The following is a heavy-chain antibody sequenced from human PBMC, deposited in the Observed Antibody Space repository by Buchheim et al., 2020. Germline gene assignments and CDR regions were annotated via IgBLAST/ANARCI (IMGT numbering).Heavy chain of an antibody. CDR1: GFTFSSYW. CDR2: IKQDGSEK. J-gene: IGHJ6*03. CDR3: ARIVRAVAGVEFLLYYYYYMDV. Sequence: EVQLVESGGGLVQPGGSLRLSCAASGFTFSSYWMSWVRQAPGKGLEWVANIKQDGSEKYYVDSVKGRFTISRENAKNSLYLQMNSLRAEDTAVYYCARIVRAVAGVEFLLYYYYYMDVWGKGTT. D-gene: IGHD6-19*01. V-gene: IGHV3-7*01.